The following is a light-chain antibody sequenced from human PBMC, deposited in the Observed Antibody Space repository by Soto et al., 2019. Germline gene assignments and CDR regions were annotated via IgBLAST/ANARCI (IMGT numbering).Light chain of an antibody. J-gene: IGKJ5*01. V-gene: IGKV3D-20*02. CDR1: QSLTNNG. CDR2: GAS. Sequence: THSPVTLSMSPGERATLSCRASQSLTNNGFAWYQQKPGRALRLLIDGASTRATGIPDRHSGSGSGTDFTLTISSLEPEDSAVYYCQQRKRWPITFGQGTRLEIK. CDR3: QQRKRWPIT.